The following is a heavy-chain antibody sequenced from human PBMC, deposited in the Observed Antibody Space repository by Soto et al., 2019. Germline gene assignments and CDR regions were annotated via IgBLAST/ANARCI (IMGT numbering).Heavy chain of an antibody. J-gene: IGHJ5*02. CDR2: IYTSGST. CDR1: GGSISSHY. CDR3: SRLGGSGSYPTWFGP. D-gene: IGHD3-10*01. V-gene: IGHV4-4*07. Sequence: TLSLTCTVSGGSISSHYWSWIRQPAGKRLEWTGRIYTSGSTNYNPSLKSRVTRSVDTSKNQVSLKLISVTAADTAAYYCSRLGGSGSYPTWFGPWGQGTLVTVSS.